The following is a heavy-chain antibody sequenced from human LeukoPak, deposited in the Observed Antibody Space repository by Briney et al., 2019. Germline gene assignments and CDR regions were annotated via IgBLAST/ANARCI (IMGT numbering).Heavy chain of an antibody. CDR1: GYSFTSLD. D-gene: IGHD5-18*01. CDR2: MNTKSGNT. V-gene: IGHV1-8*01. CDR3: ARAEKDTAMRYNWFDP. Sequence: ASVKVSCKASGYSFTSLDINWVRQATGQGLEWMGWMNTKSGNTGHAQKFRGRVTITMNTSTSTVYMELSSLRSEDTAVYYCARAEKDTAMRYNWFDPWGQGTLVTVSS. J-gene: IGHJ5*02.